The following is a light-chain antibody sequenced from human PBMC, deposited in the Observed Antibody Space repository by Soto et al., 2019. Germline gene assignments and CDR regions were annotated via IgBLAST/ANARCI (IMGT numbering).Light chain of an antibody. V-gene: IGKV3-11*01. CDR3: QQRGSWPAT. J-gene: IGKJ3*01. CDR2: GAS. CDR1: QTVSSAY. Sequence: EIVLTQSPGTLSLSPGDSATLSCRASQTVSSAYVAWYQQRPGQAPRLLIYGASNRATGIPDRFSGSGSGTDFTLTISSLEAEDSAVYYCQQRGSWPATFGPGTKVDIK.